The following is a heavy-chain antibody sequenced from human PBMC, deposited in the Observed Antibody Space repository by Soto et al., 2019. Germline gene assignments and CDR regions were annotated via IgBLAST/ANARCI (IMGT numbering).Heavy chain of an antibody. D-gene: IGHD6-19*01. J-gene: IGHJ4*02. CDR2: INHSGST. CDR3: GPRGAVADPRGY. CDR1: GGSFSDFY. Sequence: QVQLQQWGAGLLKPSETLSLTCAVYGGSFSDFYWTWIRQPPGKGLEWIGEINHSGSTNYNPSLKRRVAISVDTSKNQCSLNLTSVTAADTAVYYCGPRGAVADPRGYWGQGTLVTVSS. V-gene: IGHV4-34*01.